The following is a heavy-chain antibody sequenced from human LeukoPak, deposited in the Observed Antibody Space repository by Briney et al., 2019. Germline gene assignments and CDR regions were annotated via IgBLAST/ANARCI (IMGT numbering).Heavy chain of an antibody. CDR2: IRYDVSNK. V-gene: IGHV3-30*02. J-gene: IGHJ4*02. CDR3: AKERLWFGELFPDY. D-gene: IGHD3-10*01. CDR1: GFTFSSFG. Sequence: GGSLRLSCAASGFTFSSFGMHWVRQAPGKGREGVAFIRYDVSNKYYADSVKGRFTISRDNSKNTLYLQMNSLRSEDTAVYYCAKERLWFGELFPDYWGQGTLVTVSS.